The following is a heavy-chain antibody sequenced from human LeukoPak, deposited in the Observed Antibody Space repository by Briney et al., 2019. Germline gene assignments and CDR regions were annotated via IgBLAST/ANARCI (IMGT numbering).Heavy chain of an antibody. CDR3: AKDLSMVFDAFNI. CDR1: GFTFDEFA. D-gene: IGHD4/OR15-4a*01. J-gene: IGHJ3*02. CDR2: TRGDGATS. Sequence: AGSLRLSCAASGFTFDEFAMHWVRQPPGKGLEWVSLTRGDGATSFYAPSVKGRVTVFRGNNKNSVFLQVNNLRTEDSALYSRAKDLSMVFDAFNISGQGTLVTVSS. V-gene: IGHV3-43*02.